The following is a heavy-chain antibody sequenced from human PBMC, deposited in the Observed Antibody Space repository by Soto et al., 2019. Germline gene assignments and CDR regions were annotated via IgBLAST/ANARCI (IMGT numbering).Heavy chain of an antibody. D-gene: IGHD3-22*01. CDR2: IYYSGST. V-gene: IGHV4-59*01. CDR1: GGSISSYY. CDR3: ARVEVIPGTSTDYYYYYGIDV. J-gene: IGHJ6*02. Sequence: PSETLSLTCTVSGGSISSYYWSWIRQPPGKGLEWIGYIYYSGSTNYNPSLKSRVTISVDTSKNQFSLKLSSVTAADTAVYYCARVEVIPGTSTDYYYYYGIDVWGQGTTVTVSS.